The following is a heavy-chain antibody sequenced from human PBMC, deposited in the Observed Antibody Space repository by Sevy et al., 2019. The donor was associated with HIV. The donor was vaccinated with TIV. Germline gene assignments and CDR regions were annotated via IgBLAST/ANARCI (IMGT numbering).Heavy chain of an antibody. Sequence: SQTLSLTCAISGDSVSSIRTSWNWIRQSPSRGLEWLGRTYYRSKWYNDYATRVKSRITINADTSKNQVSQQLNSVTPEDTAVYYCAERTNDVFYYGMDVWGQGTTVTVSS. CDR1: GDSVSSIRTS. CDR3: AERTNDVFYYGMDV. CDR2: TYYRSKWYN. V-gene: IGHV6-1*01. J-gene: IGHJ6*02.